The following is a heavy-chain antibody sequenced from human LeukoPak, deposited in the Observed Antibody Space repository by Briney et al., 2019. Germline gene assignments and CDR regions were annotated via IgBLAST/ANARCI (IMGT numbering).Heavy chain of an antibody. Sequence: ASVKVSCKALGYSFSGYYMHWVRQAPGQGLEWMGWISPNNGVTNYAQKFKGRVTMTRDPSISTAYMELSSLRSDDTAVYYCARSALGVVAAKVDPWGQGTLVTVSS. D-gene: IGHD2-15*01. CDR3: ARSALGVVAAKVDP. CDR1: GYSFSGYY. V-gene: IGHV1-2*02. J-gene: IGHJ5*02. CDR2: ISPNNGVT.